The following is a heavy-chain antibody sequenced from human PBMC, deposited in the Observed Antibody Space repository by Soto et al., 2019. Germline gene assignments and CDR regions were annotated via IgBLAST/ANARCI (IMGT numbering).Heavy chain of an antibody. CDR1: GFTFSSYG. CDR2: IWFDGSDK. Sequence: PGGSLRLSCAAPGFTFSSYGMHWVRQAPGKGLEWVALIWFDGSDKYYTESVKGRFTISRDNSKSTLYLQMNSLRAEDTAVYYCARLYCSASSCYSVGAFDIRGQGTMVTVSS. CDR3: ARLYCSASSCYSVGAFDI. D-gene: IGHD2-15*01. J-gene: IGHJ3*02. V-gene: IGHV3-33*01.